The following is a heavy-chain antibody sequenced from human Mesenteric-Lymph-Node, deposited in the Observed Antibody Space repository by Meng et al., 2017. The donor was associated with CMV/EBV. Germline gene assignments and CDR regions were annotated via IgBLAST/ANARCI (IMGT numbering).Heavy chain of an antibody. CDR3: AKDLSSGGSSSYYGMDV. J-gene: IGHJ6*02. CDR1: GFAFSNYW. V-gene: IGHV3-74*01. CDR2: INNDGSGT. D-gene: IGHD2-15*01. Sequence: GGSLRLSCAASGFAFSNYWMHWIRQAPGKGLVWVARINNDGSGTVYANSVKGRFTIFRDNAKNSLYLQMNSLRAEDMALYYCAKDLSSGGSSSYYGMDVWGQGTTVTVSS.